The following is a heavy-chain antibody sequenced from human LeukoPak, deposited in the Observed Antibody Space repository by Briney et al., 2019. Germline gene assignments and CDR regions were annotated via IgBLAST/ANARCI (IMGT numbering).Heavy chain of an antibody. J-gene: IGHJ5*02. CDR3: ARVGWELLNLHFDP. CDR1: GFTFSDKC. D-gene: IGHD1-26*01. Sequence: GGSLRLSCVGSGFTFSDKCMSWVRQAPGKGPEWVASIKKDGSQKYYVDSVKGRFTIPRDNAQNSLYLQMSSLRVEDTAIYSCARVGWELLNLHFDPWGQGTLVTVSS. CDR2: IKKDGSQK. V-gene: IGHV3-7*03.